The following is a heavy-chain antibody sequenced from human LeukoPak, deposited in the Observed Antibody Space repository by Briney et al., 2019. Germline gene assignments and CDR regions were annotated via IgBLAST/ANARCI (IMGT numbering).Heavy chain of an antibody. CDR3: ARYRNCGGDCYDAFDI. D-gene: IGHD2-21*02. CDR1: GGSISSSSYY. Sequence: SQTLSLTCTVSGGSISSSSYYWGWIRQPPGKGLGWIGSIYHSGSTYYNPSLKSRVTISVDTSKNQFSLKLSSVTAADTAVYYCARYRNCGGDCYDAFDIWGQGTMVTVSS. V-gene: IGHV4-39*07. CDR2: IYHSGST. J-gene: IGHJ3*02.